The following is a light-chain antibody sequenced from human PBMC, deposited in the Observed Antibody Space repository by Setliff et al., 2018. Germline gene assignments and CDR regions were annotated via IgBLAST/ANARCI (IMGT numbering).Light chain of an antibody. CDR1: SSDIGGYKY. J-gene: IGLJ1*01. V-gene: IGLV2-14*01. CDR3: SSYISSSTLV. CDR2: DVS. Sequence: QSVLAQPASVSGSPGQSITISCTGTSSDIGGYKYVSWYQQHPGKAPKLMIYDVSKRPSGVSNRFSGSKSGNTASLTISGLQAEDEADYYCSSYISSSTLVFGTGTKVTVL.